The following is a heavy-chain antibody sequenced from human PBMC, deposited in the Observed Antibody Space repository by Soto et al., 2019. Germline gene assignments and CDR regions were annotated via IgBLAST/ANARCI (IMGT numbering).Heavy chain of an antibody. CDR1: GYSFTSYW. V-gene: IGHV5-51*01. CDR3: ARTYYDFWSGYPISYYYYYGMDV. D-gene: IGHD3-3*01. J-gene: IGHJ6*02. Sequence: GESLKISCKGSGYSFTSYWIGWVRQMPGKGLEWMGIIYPGDSDTRYSPSFQGQVTISADKSISTAYLQWSSLKASDTAMYYCARTYYDFWSGYPISYYYYYGMDVWGQGTRSPSP. CDR2: IYPGDSDT.